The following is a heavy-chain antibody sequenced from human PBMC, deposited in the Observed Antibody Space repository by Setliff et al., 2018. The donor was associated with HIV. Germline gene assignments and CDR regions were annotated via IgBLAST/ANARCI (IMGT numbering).Heavy chain of an antibody. D-gene: IGHD2-15*01. V-gene: IGHV4-61*10. CDR2: IYYSGST. CDR3: ARCPLLHKNAFDI. Sequence: ETLSLTCTVSGGSISSGSYYWIWIRQPAGKGLEWIGRIYYSGSTNYNPSLKSRVTISVDTSRNQFSLNLSSVTAADTAVYYCARCPLLHKNAFDIWGQGTMGTVSS. J-gene: IGHJ3*02. CDR1: GGSISSGSYY.